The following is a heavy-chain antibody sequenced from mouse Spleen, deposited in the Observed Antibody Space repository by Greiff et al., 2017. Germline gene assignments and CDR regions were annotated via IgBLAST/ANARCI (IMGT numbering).Heavy chain of an antibody. Sequence: EVKVVESGGGLVKPGGSLKLSCAASGFTFSSYAMSWVRQTPEKRLEWVATISSGGSYTYYPDSVKGRFTISRDNAKNTLYLQMSSLRSEDTAMYYCASSMITRGNYYAMDYWGQGTSVTVSS. D-gene: IGHD2-4*01. CDR2: ISSGGSYT. V-gene: IGHV5-9-1*01. J-gene: IGHJ4*01. CDR3: ASSMITRGNYYAMDY. CDR1: GFTFSSYA.